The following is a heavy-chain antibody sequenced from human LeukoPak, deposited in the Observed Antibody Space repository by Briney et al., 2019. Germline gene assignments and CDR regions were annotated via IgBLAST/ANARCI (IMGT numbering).Heavy chain of an antibody. CDR1: GHKFTDDY. J-gene: IGHJ4*02. Sequence: ASVKVSCKASGHKFTDDYMHWVRQAPGQGLEFMGWINPDSGFTNYAQKFKGRVTMTRDTSISTAYLEVRSLTSDDTAVYYCAPTAEAYTSWWKVWGQGTLVTVSS. CDR3: APTAEAYTSWWKV. D-gene: IGHD3-16*01. V-gene: IGHV1-2*02. CDR2: INPDSGFT.